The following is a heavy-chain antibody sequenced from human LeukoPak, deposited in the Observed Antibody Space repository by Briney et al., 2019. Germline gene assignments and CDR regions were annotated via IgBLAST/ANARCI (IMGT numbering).Heavy chain of an antibody. CDR3: ARVGPLAVGTGKRVYSFDY. CDR2: ISHSGDT. Sequence: PSETLSLTCDVSGFSITSGDYWGWIRQSPGRGLEWIGSISHSGDTYYIPSLRSRVAMSLDTSRNQFSLDLRSVSAADTAVYFCARVGPLAVGTGKRVYSFDYWGQGTLVTVSS. V-gene: IGHV4-38-2*01. D-gene: IGHD1-1*01. CDR1: GFSITSGDY. J-gene: IGHJ4*02.